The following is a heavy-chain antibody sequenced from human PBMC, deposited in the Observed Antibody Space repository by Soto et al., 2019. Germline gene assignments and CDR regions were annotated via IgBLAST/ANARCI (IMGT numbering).Heavy chain of an antibody. J-gene: IGHJ4*02. CDR3: ARDLSSGWYAN. V-gene: IGHV4-59*01. CDR2: ILYSGST. Sequence: QVQLQESGPGLVKPSETLSLTCSVSGGSISGYYWSWIRQPPGKGLEWIGYILYSGSTNYSPSLMSRVTMSVDTSKNQFSLRLSSVTTADTAVYYCARDLSSGWYANWGQGTLVTVSS. CDR1: GGSISGYY. D-gene: IGHD6-19*01.